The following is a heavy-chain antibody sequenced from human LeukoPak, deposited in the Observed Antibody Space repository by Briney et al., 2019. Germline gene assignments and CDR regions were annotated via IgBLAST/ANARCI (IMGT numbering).Heavy chain of an antibody. CDR1: GFTFDDYG. CDR3: ARGGYSSSSSDY. Sequence: GGSLRLSCAASGFTFDDYGMGWVRQAPGKGLEWVSGINWNGGSTGYADSVKGRFTISRDNAKNSLYLQMNSLRAEDTALYYCARGGYSSSSSDYWGQGTLVTVSS. V-gene: IGHV3-20*04. J-gene: IGHJ4*02. D-gene: IGHD6-13*01. CDR2: INWNGGST.